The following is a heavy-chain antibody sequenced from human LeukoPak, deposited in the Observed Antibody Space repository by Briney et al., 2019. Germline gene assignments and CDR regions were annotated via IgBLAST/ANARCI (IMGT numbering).Heavy chain of an antibody. Sequence: SSETLSLTCAVYGGSFSGYYWSWIRQPPGKGLEWIGEINHSGSTNYNPSLKSRVTISVDTSKNQFSLKLSSVTAADTAVYYCARVGGEYCSGGSCYVDYWGQGTLVTVSS. CDR1: GGSFSGYY. CDR3: ARVGGEYCSGGSCYVDY. J-gene: IGHJ4*02. D-gene: IGHD2-15*01. CDR2: INHSGST. V-gene: IGHV4-34*01.